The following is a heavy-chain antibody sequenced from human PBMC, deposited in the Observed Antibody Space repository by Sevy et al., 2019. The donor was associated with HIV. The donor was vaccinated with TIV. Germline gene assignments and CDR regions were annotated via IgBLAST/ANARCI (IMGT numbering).Heavy chain of an antibody. CDR3: ARAPVGSGWYFPRGIDY. J-gene: IGHJ4*02. Sequence: GGSLRLSCAASGFTFSTYWMTWVRQAPGKGLEWVANIKQDGSEKYYAESVKGRLTVSRDKPKNSLYLQLNSLRAEDTAIYYWARAPVGSGWYFPRGIDYWGQGTLVTVSS. D-gene: IGHD6-13*01. CDR2: IKQDGSEK. CDR1: GFTFSTYW. V-gene: IGHV3-7*01.